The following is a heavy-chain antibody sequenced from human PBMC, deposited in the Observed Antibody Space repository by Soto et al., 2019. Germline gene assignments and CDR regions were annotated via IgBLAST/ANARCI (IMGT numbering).Heavy chain of an antibody. V-gene: IGHV4-34*01. D-gene: IGHD3-3*01. CDR2: INHSGST. CDR1: GGSFSGYY. Sequence: ETLSLTCAVYGGSFSGYYWSWIRQPPGKGLEWIGEINHSGSTNYNPSLKSRVTISVDTSKNQFSLKLSSVTAADTAVYYCARGYYDFWSGYRDYYYYGMDVWGQGTTVTVSS. J-gene: IGHJ6*02. CDR3: ARGYYDFWSGYRDYYYYGMDV.